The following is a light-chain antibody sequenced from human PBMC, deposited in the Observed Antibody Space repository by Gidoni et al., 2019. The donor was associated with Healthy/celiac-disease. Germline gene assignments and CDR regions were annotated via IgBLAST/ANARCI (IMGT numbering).Light chain of an antibody. J-gene: IGLJ1*01. Sequence: QSVLTQPPSVSGAPGQGVTISCTGSSSNIGAGYDVHWYQQLPGTAPKLLIYGNSNRPSGVPDRFSGSRSGTSASLAITGLQAEDEADYYCQSYDSSLVGVFGTGTKVTVL. CDR1: SSNIGAGYD. V-gene: IGLV1-40*01. CDR3: QSYDSSLVGV. CDR2: GNS.